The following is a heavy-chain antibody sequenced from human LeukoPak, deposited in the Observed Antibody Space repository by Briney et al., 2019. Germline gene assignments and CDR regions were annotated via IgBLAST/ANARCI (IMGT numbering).Heavy chain of an antibody. D-gene: IGHD3-10*01. CDR2: IYYSGST. CDR1: GGSLSSYY. V-gene: IGHV4-59*08. Sequence: SETLSLTCTVSGGSLSSYYWSWIRQPPGKGLEWIGYIYYSGSTNYNPSLKSRVTISVDTSKNQFSLKLSSVTAADTAVYYCARRGEYYYGSGSPSYGMDVWGQGTTVTVSS. J-gene: IGHJ6*02. CDR3: ARRGEYYYGSGSPSYGMDV.